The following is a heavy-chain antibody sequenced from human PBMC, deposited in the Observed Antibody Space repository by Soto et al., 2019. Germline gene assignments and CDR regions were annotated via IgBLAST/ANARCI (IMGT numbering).Heavy chain of an antibody. V-gene: IGHV3-48*01. CDR2: ISSGSGTT. J-gene: IGHJ6*02. Sequence: EVQLVESGGGLVQPGGSLRLSCAVSGFTFSSYSMNWVRQAPGKGLEWVSYISSGSGTTYYADSVKGRFSISRDNANNSLYLQLNSRRGEDTAVYYCAKVGTYLRMDVWGQGPTVTVSS. D-gene: IGHD4-17*01. CDR3: AKVGTYLRMDV. CDR1: GFTFSSYS.